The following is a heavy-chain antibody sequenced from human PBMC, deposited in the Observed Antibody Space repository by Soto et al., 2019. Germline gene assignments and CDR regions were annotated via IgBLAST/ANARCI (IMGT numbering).Heavy chain of an antibody. D-gene: IGHD3-3*01. CDR1: GGSFSGYY. CDR2: INHSGST. Sequence: SETLCLTCAVYGGSFSGYYWSWIRQPPGKGLEWIGEINHSGSTNYNPSLKSRVTISVDTSKNQFSLKLSSVTAADTAVYYCARGHRYDFWSGYFSQAFDSSGQGTLVTVSS. J-gene: IGHJ4*02. CDR3: ARGHRYDFWSGYFSQAFDS. V-gene: IGHV4-34*01.